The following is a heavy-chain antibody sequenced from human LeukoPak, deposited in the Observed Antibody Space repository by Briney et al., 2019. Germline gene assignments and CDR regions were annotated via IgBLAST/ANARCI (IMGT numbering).Heavy chain of an antibody. CDR2: IKEDGSVK. J-gene: IGHJ4*02. V-gene: IGHV3-7*01. CDR1: GFTFSSYS. CDR3: ARGGSESDY. Sequence: PGGSLRLSCAASGFTFSSYSMTWVRQAPGKGLEWVANIKEDGSVKHCVDSVKGRFAISRDNAKNSLYLRMNSLRAEDTAVYYCARGGSESDYWGQGTLVTVSS.